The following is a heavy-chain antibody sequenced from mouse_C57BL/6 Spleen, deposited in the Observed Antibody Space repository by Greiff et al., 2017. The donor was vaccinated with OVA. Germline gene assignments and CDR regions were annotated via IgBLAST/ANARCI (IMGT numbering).Heavy chain of an antibody. J-gene: IGHJ2*01. D-gene: IGHD2-4*01. CDR2: ISSGGSYT. Sequence: EVQVVESGGDLVKPGGSLKLSCAASGFTFSSYGMSWVRQTPDKRLEWVATISSGGSYTYYPDSVKGRFTISRGNAKNTLYLQMSSLKSEDTAMYYCARHPYDYDEGYWGQGTTLTVSS. V-gene: IGHV5-6*01. CDR1: GFTFSSYG. CDR3: ARHPYDYDEGY.